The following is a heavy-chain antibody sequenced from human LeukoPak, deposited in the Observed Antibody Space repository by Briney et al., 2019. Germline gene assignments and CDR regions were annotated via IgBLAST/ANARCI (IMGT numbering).Heavy chain of an antibody. V-gene: IGHV3-72*01. CDR2: TRNKAISYTT. Sequence: GGSLRLSCAASGFTFSDHYMDRVRQAPGKGLEWVGRTRNKAISYTTEYAASVKGRFTISRDDSKNSLYLQMNSLKTEDTAVYYCARVDCSGGSCYSGGFDYWGQGTLVTVSS. J-gene: IGHJ4*02. CDR3: ARVDCSGGSCYSGGFDY. D-gene: IGHD2-15*01. CDR1: GFTFSDHY.